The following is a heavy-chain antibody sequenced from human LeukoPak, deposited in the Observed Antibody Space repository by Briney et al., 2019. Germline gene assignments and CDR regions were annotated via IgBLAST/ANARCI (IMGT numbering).Heavy chain of an antibody. J-gene: IGHJ6*03. Sequence: PSETLSLTCTVSGGSISSYYWSWIRQPPGKGLEWIGYIYYSGSTNYNPSLKSRVTISVDTSKNQFSLKLSSVTAADTAVYYCARGSYYDFWSGYYSYYYYMDVWGKGTTVTVSS. CDR1: GGSISSYY. CDR2: IYYSGST. CDR3: ARGSYYDFWSGYYSYYYYMDV. D-gene: IGHD3-3*01. V-gene: IGHV4-59*01.